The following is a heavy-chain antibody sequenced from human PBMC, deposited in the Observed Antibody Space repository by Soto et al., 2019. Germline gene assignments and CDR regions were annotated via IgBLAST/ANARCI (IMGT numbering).Heavy chain of an antibody. CDR3: AKARPTWSSGYRPEFDS. CDR1: GFPVTSYA. Sequence: ASLKVATNASGFPVTSYAMHWVRQAPGQRLEWMGWINAGNGNTKYSQKFQGRVTITRDTSASTAYMELSSLRSEDTAVYYCAKARPTWSSGYRPEFDSWGQGTLVTVS. CDR2: INAGNGNT. V-gene: IGHV1-3*01. J-gene: IGHJ4*02. D-gene: IGHD3-22*01.